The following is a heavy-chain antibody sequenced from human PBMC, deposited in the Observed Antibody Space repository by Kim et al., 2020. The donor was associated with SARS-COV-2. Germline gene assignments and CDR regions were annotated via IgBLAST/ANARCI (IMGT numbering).Heavy chain of an antibody. D-gene: IGHD6-19*01. V-gene: IGHV3-23*01. CDR2: ISGSGDST. CDR1: RFTFYNYA. J-gene: IGHJ4*02. Sequence: GGSLRLSCAASRFTFYNYAMSWVRHAPGKGLEWVSIISGSGDSTSYADSVKGRFTISRDNPKDTVYLQMNSLRAEDTALYYCAKHGYISGRTAIDYFGRGNLVIVSS. CDR3: AKHGYISGRTAIDY.